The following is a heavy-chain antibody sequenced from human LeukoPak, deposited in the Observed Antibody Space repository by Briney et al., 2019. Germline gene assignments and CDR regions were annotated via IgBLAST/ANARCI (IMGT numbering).Heavy chain of an antibody. CDR3: ARDPREVYYGMDV. CDR2: INPNSGGT. V-gene: IGHV1-2*02. Sequence: ASVKVSCKASGYTFTGYYMHWVRQAPGQGLEWMGWINPNSGGTDYAQKFQGRVTMTRDTSISTAYMELSRLRSDDTAVYYCARDPREVYYGMDVWGQGTTVTVSS. J-gene: IGHJ6*02. CDR1: GYTFTGYY.